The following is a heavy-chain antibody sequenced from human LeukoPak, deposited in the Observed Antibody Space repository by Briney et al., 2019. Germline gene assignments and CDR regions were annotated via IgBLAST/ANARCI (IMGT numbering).Heavy chain of an antibody. J-gene: IGHJ4*02. CDR3: ASFFLVAGRVLYFDY. Sequence: SETLSLTCAVYGGSFSGYYWSWIRQPPGKGLEWIGEINHSGSTNYNPSLKSRVTISVDTSKNQFSLKLSSVTAADTAVYYCASFFLVAGRVLYFDYGGQETLVTVPS. D-gene: IGHD6-19*01. CDR1: GGSFSGYY. CDR2: INHSGST. V-gene: IGHV4-34*01.